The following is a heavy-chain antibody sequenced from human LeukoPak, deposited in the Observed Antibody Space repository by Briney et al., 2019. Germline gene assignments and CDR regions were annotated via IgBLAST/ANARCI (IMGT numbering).Heavy chain of an antibody. CDR3: AREYGGFGELVAFDI. CDR2: IYYSGST. Sequence: SETLSLTCTVSGGSISSYYWSWIRQPPGKGLELIGYIYYSGSTNYNPSLKSRVTISVDTSKNQFSLKLSSVTAADTAVYYCAREYGGFGELVAFDIWGQGTMVTVSS. CDR1: GGSISSYY. V-gene: IGHV4-59*01. D-gene: IGHD3-10*01. J-gene: IGHJ3*02.